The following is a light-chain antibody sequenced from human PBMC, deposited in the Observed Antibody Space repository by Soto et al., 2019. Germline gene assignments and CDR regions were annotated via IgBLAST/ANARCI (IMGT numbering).Light chain of an antibody. CDR2: LSSDGSH. Sequence: QSVLTQSPSASASLGASVKLTCTLSSGLSSYAIAWHQQQPEKGPRYLMKLSSDGSHSKGDGIPDRFSGSSSGAERYLTISSLQSEDEADYYCQTWDTGARVVFGGGTQLTVL. J-gene: IGLJ2*01. CDR3: QTWDTGARVV. V-gene: IGLV4-69*01. CDR1: SGLSSYA.